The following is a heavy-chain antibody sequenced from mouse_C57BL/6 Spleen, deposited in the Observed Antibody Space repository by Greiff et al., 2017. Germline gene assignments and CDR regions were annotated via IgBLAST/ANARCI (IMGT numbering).Heavy chain of an antibody. CDR1: GYTFTSYW. V-gene: IGHV1-52*01. CDR3: AREAYYSNAFAY. J-gene: IGHJ3*01. CDR2: IDPSDSVT. Sequence: QVQLQQPGAELVRPGSSVKLSCKASGYTFTSYWMPWVKQRPIQGLEWIGNIDPSDSVTHYNQKFKDKATLTVDKSSSTAYMQLSSLTSEDSAVYYCAREAYYSNAFAYWGQVTLVTVSA. D-gene: IGHD2-5*01.